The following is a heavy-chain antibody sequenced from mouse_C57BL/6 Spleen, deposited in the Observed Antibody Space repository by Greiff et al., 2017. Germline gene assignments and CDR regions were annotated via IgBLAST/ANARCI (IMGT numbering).Heavy chain of an antibody. CDR2: INPNNGGT. D-gene: IGHD6-5*01. CDR1: GYTFTDYY. J-gene: IGHJ4*01. V-gene: IGHV1-26*01. Sequence: EVQLQQSGPELVKPGASVKISCKASGYTFTDYYMNWVKQSHGKSLEWIGDINPNNGGTSYNQKFKGKATLPVDTSSSTAYMELRSLTPEYSAVYYCARKDANPIGAMDYWGQGTSVTVSS. CDR3: ARKDANPIGAMDY.